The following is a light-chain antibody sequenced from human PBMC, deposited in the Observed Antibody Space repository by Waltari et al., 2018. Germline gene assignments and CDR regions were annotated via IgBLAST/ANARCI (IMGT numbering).Light chain of an antibody. CDR3: QQYFNWVT. V-gene: IGKV3-15*01. CDR1: QGVSSD. J-gene: IGKJ1*01. CDR2: GAS. Sequence: EIVMPQSPATLSVSPGERATLSCRASQGVSSDLAWYQQKPGQAPRLLIYGASTRATGFPARFSGSGSGTEFTLTISSLQSEDFAIYYCQQYFNWVTFGQGTKVEIK.